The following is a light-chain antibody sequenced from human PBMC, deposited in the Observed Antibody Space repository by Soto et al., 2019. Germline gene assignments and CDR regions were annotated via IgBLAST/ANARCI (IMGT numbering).Light chain of an antibody. Sequence: EGVMTQSPATMSVSPGERATLSCRASLSVNTNLAWYQQKPGQPPRLLIYRASTRATGVPARFSGSGSGTEFTLTIGILQSEDFAIYYCQQYNIWPFTFGPGTKVEIK. CDR1: LSVNTN. V-gene: IGKV3-15*01. J-gene: IGKJ3*01. CDR3: QQYNIWPFT. CDR2: RAS.